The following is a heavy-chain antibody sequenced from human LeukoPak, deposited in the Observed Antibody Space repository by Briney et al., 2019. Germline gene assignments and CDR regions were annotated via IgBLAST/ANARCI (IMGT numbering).Heavy chain of an antibody. V-gene: IGHV3-11*01. CDR3: ARERKWELPLDY. D-gene: IGHD1-26*01. Sequence: PGGSLRLSCAASGFTFSDYYMSWIRQAPGKGLEWVSYISSSGSTIYYADSVKGRFTISRDNAKNSLYPQMNSLRAEDTAVYYCARERKWELPLDYWGQGTLVTVSS. CDR2: ISSSGSTI. J-gene: IGHJ4*02. CDR1: GFTFSDYY.